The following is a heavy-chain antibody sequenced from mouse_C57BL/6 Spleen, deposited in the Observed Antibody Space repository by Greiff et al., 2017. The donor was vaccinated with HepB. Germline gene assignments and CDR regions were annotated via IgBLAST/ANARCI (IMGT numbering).Heavy chain of an antibody. Sequence: EVQRVESGGGLVKPGGSLKLSCAASGFTFSDYGMHWVRQAPEKGLEWVAYISSGSSTIYYADKVKGRFTISRDNAKNTLFLQMTSLRSEDTAMYYCAVPSTGTWAYWGQGTLVTVSA. CDR2: ISSGSSTI. V-gene: IGHV5-17*01. D-gene: IGHD4-1*02. CDR3: AVPSTGTWAY. J-gene: IGHJ3*01. CDR1: GFTFSDYG.